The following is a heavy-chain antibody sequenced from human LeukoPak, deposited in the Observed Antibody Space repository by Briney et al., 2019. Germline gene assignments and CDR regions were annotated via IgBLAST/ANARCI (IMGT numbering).Heavy chain of an antibody. CDR2: ISPGDSEA. Sequence: GESLKISCKGSGYSFPSYWITWVRQMPGKGLEWMGIISPGDSEARYSPSFQGQVTISADKSISTAYLRWSSLKASDSAIYYCARRYCSSTSCNPYFFDFWGQGTLVTVSS. CDR3: ARRYCSSTSCNPYFFDF. D-gene: IGHD2-2*01. CDR1: GYSFPSYW. J-gene: IGHJ4*02. V-gene: IGHV5-51*01.